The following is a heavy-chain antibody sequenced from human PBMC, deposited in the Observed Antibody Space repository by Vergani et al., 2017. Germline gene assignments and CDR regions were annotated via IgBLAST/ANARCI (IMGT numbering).Heavy chain of an antibody. D-gene: IGHD2/OR15-2a*01. CDR2: INPSGGST. V-gene: IGHV1-46*03. J-gene: IGHJ4*02. CDR3: ARPHGDILPPDPTGLDY. CDR1: GYTFTNYY. Sequence: QVQVVQSGAEVKKPGASVRVSCKTSGYTFTNYYIHWVRQAPGHGLEWMGIINPSGGSTTYAQQFQGRLTMTRDTSPSTVYMDLSNLRSEDTALYYCARPHGDILPPDPTGLDYWGQGTVVTVSS.